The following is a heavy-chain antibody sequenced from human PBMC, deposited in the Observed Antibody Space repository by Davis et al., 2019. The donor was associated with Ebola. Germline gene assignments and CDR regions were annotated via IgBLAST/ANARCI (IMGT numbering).Heavy chain of an antibody. CDR1: GITFINYG. CDR2: IRFDGSHK. Sequence: GGSLRLSCAASGITFINYGMHWVHQAPGKGLEWVAFIRFDGSHKYYADSVKGRFTISRDNSKNTLYLQMNSLRVDDTAVYYCATVPGYSTYWGQGTLVSVSS. J-gene: IGHJ4*02. CDR3: ATVPGYSTY. D-gene: IGHD6-13*01. V-gene: IGHV3-30*02.